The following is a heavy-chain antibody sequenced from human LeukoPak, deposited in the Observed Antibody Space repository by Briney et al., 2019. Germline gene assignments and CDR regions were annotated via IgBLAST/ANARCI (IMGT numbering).Heavy chain of an antibody. V-gene: IGHV3-30*18. Sequence: GGSLRLSCAASGFNFNNYGLHWVRQAPGKGLEWVAVVSYDGSKKYYADSVKGRFTISRDNSKNTLYLQMNSLRADDTAVYYCANSFYTNSWYGAEYFQHWGQGTLVTVSS. D-gene: IGHD6-13*01. CDR3: ANSFYTNSWYGAEYFQH. CDR2: VSYDGSKK. CDR1: GFNFNNYG. J-gene: IGHJ1*01.